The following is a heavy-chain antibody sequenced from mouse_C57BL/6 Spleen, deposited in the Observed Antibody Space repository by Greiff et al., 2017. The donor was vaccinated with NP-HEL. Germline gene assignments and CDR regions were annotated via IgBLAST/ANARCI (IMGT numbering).Heavy chain of an antibody. Sequence: EVQLVESGGGLVKPGGSLKLSCAASGFTFSDYGMHWVRQAPEKGLEWVAYISSGSSTIYYADTVKGRFTISRDNAKNTLFLQMTSLRSEDTAMYYCARSRIGTGYFDVWGTGTTVTVSS. D-gene: IGHD3-1*01. CDR3: ARSRIGTGYFDV. CDR2: ISSGSSTI. V-gene: IGHV5-17*01. J-gene: IGHJ1*03. CDR1: GFTFSDYG.